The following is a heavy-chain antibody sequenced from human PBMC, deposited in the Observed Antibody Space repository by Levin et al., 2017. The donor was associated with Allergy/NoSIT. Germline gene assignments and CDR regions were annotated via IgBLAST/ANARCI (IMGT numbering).Heavy chain of an antibody. CDR1: GGSISSYY. CDR2: IYYSGST. D-gene: IGHD3-10*01. Sequence: SETLSLTCTVSGGSISSYYWSWIRQPPGKGLEWIGYIYYSGSTNYNPSLKSRVTISVDTSKNQFSLKLSSVTAADTAVYYCASIGSGSPDDAFDIWGQGTMVTVSS. CDR3: ASIGSGSPDDAFDI. J-gene: IGHJ3*02. V-gene: IGHV4-59*01.